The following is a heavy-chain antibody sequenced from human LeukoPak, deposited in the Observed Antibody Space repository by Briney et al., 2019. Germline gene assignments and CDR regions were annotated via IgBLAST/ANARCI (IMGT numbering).Heavy chain of an antibody. Sequence: GGSLRLSCAASGFTVSSNYMSWVRQAPGKGLEWVSVIYSGGSTYYADSVKGRFTISRDNSKNTLYLQMNSLRAGDTAVYYCARGSSSSWYELDYWGQGTLVTVSS. V-gene: IGHV3-66*02. CDR1: GFTVSSNY. CDR3: ARGSSSSWYELDY. D-gene: IGHD6-13*01. J-gene: IGHJ4*02. CDR2: IYSGGST.